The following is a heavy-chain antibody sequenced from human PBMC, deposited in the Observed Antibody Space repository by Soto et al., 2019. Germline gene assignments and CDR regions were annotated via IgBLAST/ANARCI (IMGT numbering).Heavy chain of an antibody. J-gene: IGHJ4*02. CDR1: GYTLTELS. Sequence: ASVKVSCKVSGYTLTELSMHWVRQAPGKGLEWMGGFDPEDGETIYAQKFQGRVTMTEDTSTDTAYMELSSLRSEDTAVYYCVTVVTIIAARRGVFDYWGQGTLVTVSS. D-gene: IGHD6-6*01. CDR3: VTVVTIIAARRGVFDY. V-gene: IGHV1-24*01. CDR2: FDPEDGET.